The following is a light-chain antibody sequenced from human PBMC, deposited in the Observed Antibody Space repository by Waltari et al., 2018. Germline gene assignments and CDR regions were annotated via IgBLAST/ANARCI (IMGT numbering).Light chain of an antibody. V-gene: IGLV2-23*01. Sequence: QSALTQPASVSGSPGQSITISCPGTSSDVGGFELVPWYQHHPGKAPKLIIYEATKRPSGVSDRFSASKSDNTASLTISGLQADDEANYYCCSYAGSSTYVLFGGGTRLTVL. CDR3: CSYAGSSTYVL. J-gene: IGLJ3*02. CDR2: EAT. CDR1: SSDVGGFEL.